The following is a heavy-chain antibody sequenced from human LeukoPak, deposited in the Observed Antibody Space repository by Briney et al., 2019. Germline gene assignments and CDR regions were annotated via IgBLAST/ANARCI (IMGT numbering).Heavy chain of an antibody. D-gene: IGHD1-26*01. V-gene: IGHV3-33*01. CDR2: IWYDGSNK. CDR1: GFTFSSYG. Sequence: GGSLRLSCAASGFTFSSYGMHWVRQAPGKGLEWVAVIWYDGSNKYYADSVKGRFTISRDNSKNTLYLQMNSLRAEDTAVYYCARDFPYSGMDYWGQGTLVTVSS. CDR3: ARDFPYSGMDY. J-gene: IGHJ4*02.